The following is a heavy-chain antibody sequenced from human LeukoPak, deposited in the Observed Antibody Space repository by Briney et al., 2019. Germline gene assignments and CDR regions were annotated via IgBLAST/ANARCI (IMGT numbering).Heavy chain of an antibody. Sequence: GSLRLSCAASGFTFSSYAMHWVRQAPGKGLEWVAVISYDGSNKYYADSVKGRFTISRDNSKNTLYLQMNSLRAEDTAVYYCARGDGHDYGDYGPAFDIWGQGTMVTVSS. CDR3: ARGDGHDYGDYGPAFDI. J-gene: IGHJ3*02. CDR2: ISYDGSNK. V-gene: IGHV3-30-3*01. D-gene: IGHD4-17*01. CDR1: GFTFSSYA.